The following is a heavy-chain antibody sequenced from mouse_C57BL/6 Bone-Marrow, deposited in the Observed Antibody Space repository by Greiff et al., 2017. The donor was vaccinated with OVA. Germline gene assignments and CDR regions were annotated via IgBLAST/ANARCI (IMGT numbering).Heavy chain of an antibody. CDR2: IWTGGGT. J-gene: IGHJ3*01. V-gene: IGHV2-9-1*01. CDR1: GFSLTSYA. CDR3: ARNSPSIYYDYDGVFAY. D-gene: IGHD2-4*01. Sequence: VQLVESGPGLVAPSQSLSITCTVSGFSLTSYAISWVRQPPGKGLEWLGVIWTGGGTNYNSALKSRLSISKDNSKSQVFLKMNSLQTDDTARYYCARNSPSIYYDYDGVFAYWGQGTLVTVSA.